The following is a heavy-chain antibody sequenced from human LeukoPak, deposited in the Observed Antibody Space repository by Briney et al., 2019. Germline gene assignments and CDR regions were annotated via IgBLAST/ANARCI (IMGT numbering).Heavy chain of an antibody. D-gene: IGHD4-11*01. CDR2: ISTYNGNT. Sequence: ASVKVSCKASGYTFTSFGISWVRQAPGQGLEWMGWISTYNGNTNYAQKLQGRVTMTTDTSTTTAYMELRSLTSDDTAVYYCARDPTTQTFDYWGQGTLVTVSS. CDR3: ARDPTTQTFDY. V-gene: IGHV1-18*01. J-gene: IGHJ4*02. CDR1: GYTFTSFG.